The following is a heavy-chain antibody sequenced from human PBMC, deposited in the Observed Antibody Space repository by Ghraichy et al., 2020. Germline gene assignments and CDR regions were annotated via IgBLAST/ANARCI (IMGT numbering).Heavy chain of an antibody. CDR3: ARCGGDCYFGFDY. CDR1: GFTFSSYE. CDR2: ISSSGSTI. Sequence: GGSLRLSCAASGFTFSSYEMNWVRQAPGKGLEWVSYISSSGSTIYYADSVKGRFTMSRDNAKNSLYLQMNSLRAEDTAVYYCARCGGDCYFGFDYWGQGTLVTVSS. J-gene: IGHJ4*02. D-gene: IGHD2-21*01. V-gene: IGHV3-48*03.